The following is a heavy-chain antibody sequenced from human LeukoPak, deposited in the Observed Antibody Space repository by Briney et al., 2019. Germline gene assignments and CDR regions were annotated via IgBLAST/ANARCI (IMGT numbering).Heavy chain of an antibody. V-gene: IGHV4-4*07. D-gene: IGHD5-12*01. CDR3: AREPTSGREPTSGRPLDY. CDR2: IYSSGSN. CDR1: GGSISGYF. Sequence: SETLALTCTVSGGSISGYFWTWIRQPAGKGLEWIGRIYSSGSNNYNPSLKSRVTMSLDTSKNHFSLNLTSVTAADTAVYYCAREPTSGREPTSGRPLDYWGQGTLVTVSS. J-gene: IGHJ4*02.